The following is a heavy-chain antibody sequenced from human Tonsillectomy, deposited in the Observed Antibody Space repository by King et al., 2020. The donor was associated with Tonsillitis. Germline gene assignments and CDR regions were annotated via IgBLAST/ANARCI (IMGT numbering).Heavy chain of an antibody. CDR2: INHRGTT. Sequence: VQLQQWGAGLLKPSETLSLTCAVYGGSFSGCYWGWIRQPPGKGLEWIGEINHRGTTNYNPSLKSRVTISVDTSKNQFSLKLNSVTAADTAVYFCARSRHYYTSGSYSYWGQGTLVTVSS. J-gene: IGHJ4*02. CDR3: ARSRHYYTSGSYSY. D-gene: IGHD3-10*01. CDR1: GGSFSGCY. V-gene: IGHV4-34*01.